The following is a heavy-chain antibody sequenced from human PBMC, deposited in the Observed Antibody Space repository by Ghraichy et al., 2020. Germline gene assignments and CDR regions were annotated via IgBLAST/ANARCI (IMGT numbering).Heavy chain of an antibody. Sequence: LSLTCAASGFTFSSYSMNWVRQAPGKGLEWVSSISSSSSYIYYADSVKGRFTISRDNAKNSLYPQMNSLRAGDTAVYYCARGGRGTLNPFDYWGQGTLVTVSS. CDR2: ISSSSSYI. D-gene: IGHD1-7*01. CDR3: ARGGRGTLNPFDY. V-gene: IGHV3-21*01. CDR1: GFTFSSYS. J-gene: IGHJ4*02.